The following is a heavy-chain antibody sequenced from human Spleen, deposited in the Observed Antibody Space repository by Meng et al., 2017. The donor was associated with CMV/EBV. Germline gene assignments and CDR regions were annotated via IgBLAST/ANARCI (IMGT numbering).Heavy chain of an antibody. Sequence: GESLKISCKGSGYSFTSYWIGWVRQMPGKGLEWMGIIYPGDSDTRYSPSFQGQVTISADKSISTAYPQLSSLKASDTAMYYCARHLEGGLDAFDIWGQGTMVTVSS. CDR2: IYPGDSDT. J-gene: IGHJ3*02. D-gene: IGHD3-16*01. CDR3: ARHLEGGLDAFDI. CDR1: GYSFTSYW. V-gene: IGHV5-51*01.